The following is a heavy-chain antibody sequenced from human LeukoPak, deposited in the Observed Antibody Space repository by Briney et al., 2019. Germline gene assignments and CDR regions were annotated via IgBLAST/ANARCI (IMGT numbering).Heavy chain of an antibody. Sequence: GESLKISRKGSGYSFTSYWIGWVRQMPGKGLEWMGIIYPGDSDTRYSPSFQGQVTISADKSISTAYLQWNSLKASDTAMYYCARTYNWNEGEIDYWGQGTLVTVSS. D-gene: IGHD1-1*01. J-gene: IGHJ4*02. CDR3: ARTYNWNEGEIDY. V-gene: IGHV5-51*01. CDR1: GYSFTSYW. CDR2: IYPGDSDT.